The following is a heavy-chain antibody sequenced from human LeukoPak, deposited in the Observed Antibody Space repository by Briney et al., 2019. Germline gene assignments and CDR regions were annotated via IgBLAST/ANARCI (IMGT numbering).Heavy chain of an antibody. D-gene: IGHD3-22*01. V-gene: IGHV1-24*01. CDR1: GYTLTELS. CDR3: ARRIRDYYDSSGFFPSGYYYMDV. CDR2: FDPEDGET. J-gene: IGHJ6*03. Sequence: ASVKVSCKVSGYTLTELSMHWVRQAPGKGLEWMGGFDPEDGETIYAQKFQGRVTMTEDTSTDTAYMELSSLRSEDTAVYYCARRIRDYYDSSGFFPSGYYYMDVWGKGTTVTISS.